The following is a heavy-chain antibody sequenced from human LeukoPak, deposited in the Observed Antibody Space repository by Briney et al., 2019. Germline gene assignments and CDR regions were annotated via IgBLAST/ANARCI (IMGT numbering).Heavy chain of an antibody. CDR1: GFTFSSYG. CDR3: AKVAGWFGESEYYFDY. D-gene: IGHD3-10*01. V-gene: IGHV3-30*18. Sequence: GSLRLSCAASGFTFSSYGMHWVRQAPGKGLEWVAVISYDGSNKYYADSVKGRFTISRDNSKNTLYLQMNSLRAEDTAVYYCAKVAGWFGESEYYFDYWGQGTLVTVSS. CDR2: ISYDGSNK. J-gene: IGHJ4*02.